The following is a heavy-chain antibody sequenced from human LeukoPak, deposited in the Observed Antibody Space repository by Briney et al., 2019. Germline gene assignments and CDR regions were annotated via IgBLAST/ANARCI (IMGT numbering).Heavy chain of an antibody. J-gene: IGHJ6*03. CDR2: ISSSGSTI. D-gene: IGHD6-13*01. CDR3: ASWGIYYYYYMDV. Sequence: GGSLRLSCAASGFTFSDYYMSWIRQAPGKGLEWVSYISSSGSTIYYADSVKGRFTISRDNAKNSLYLQMNGLRAEDTAVYYCASWGIYYYYYMDVWGKGTTVTVSS. V-gene: IGHV3-11*04. CDR1: GFTFSDYY.